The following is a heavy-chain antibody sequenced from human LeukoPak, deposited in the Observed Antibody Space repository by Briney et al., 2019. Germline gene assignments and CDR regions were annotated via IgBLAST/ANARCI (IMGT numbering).Heavy chain of an antibody. V-gene: IGHV1-2*02. CDR1: GYTFTGYY. D-gene: IGHD6-13*01. Sequence: ASVKVSCKASGYTFTGYYMHWVRQAPGQGLGWMGWINPNSGGTNYAQKFQGRVTMTTDTSTGTAYMELRSLRSDDTAVYYCARDYSSSWYYFDYWGQGTLVTVSS. CDR2: INPNSGGT. CDR3: ARDYSSSWYYFDY. J-gene: IGHJ4*02.